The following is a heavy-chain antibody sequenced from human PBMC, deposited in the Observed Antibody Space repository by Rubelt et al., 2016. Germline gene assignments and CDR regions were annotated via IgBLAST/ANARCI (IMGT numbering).Heavy chain of an antibody. CDR2: ISAYNGNT. CDR1: GYTFTSYG. CDR3: ARDRIRIAARQGWYFDL. V-gene: IGHV1-18*01. Sequence: QVQLVQSGAEVKKPGASVKVSCKASGYTFTSYGISWVRQAPGQGLEWMGWISAYNGNTNYAQKLQCRVTMTTDTSTSTAYMELRSLRSDDTAVDYCARDRIRIAARQGWYFDLWGRGTLVTVSS. D-gene: IGHD6-6*01. J-gene: IGHJ2*01.